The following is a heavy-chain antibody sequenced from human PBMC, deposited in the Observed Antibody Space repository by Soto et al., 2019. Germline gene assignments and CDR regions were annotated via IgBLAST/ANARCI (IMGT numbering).Heavy chain of an antibody. CDR2: IWYDGSNK. CDR1: GFTFRNYA. CDR3: SRGSYDGGNGLDV. V-gene: IGHV3-33*01. D-gene: IGHD1-26*01. Sequence: QEQLVESGGGEVQPGRSLRLSCAASGFTFRNYAMHWVRQAPGKGLEWVTVIWYDGSNKYYADSVKGRFTISRDNSKNTLYLQMNSPRVEDTAVYYCSRGSYDGGNGLDVWGQGTTVTVSS. J-gene: IGHJ6*02.